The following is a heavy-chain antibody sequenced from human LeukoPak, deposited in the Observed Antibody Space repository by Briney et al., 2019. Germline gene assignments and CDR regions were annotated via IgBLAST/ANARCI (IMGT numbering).Heavy chain of an antibody. V-gene: IGHV4-59*01. Sequence: ASETLSLTCSVSGDSITGYSWSWIRQTPGKGLEWIGYIYYNGDTHYNPSLNSRLSMSVDTPNEQFSLNLRSVTAADTAVYYCVRGPYGAGISNWFDPWGQGLLVTVSS. CDR1: GDSITGYS. CDR3: VRGPYGAGISNWFDP. D-gene: IGHD3-10*01. J-gene: IGHJ5*02. CDR2: IYYNGDT.